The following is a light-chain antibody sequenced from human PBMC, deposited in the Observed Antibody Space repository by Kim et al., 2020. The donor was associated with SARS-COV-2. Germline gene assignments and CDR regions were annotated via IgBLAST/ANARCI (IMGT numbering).Light chain of an antibody. CDR1: SGHSSYA. J-gene: IGLJ3*02. Sequence: SVKLTCTLSSGHSSYAIAWHQLQPEKGPRYLMKLNSDGSHSKGDGIPDRFSGSSSGAERYLTISSLQSEDEADYYCQTWGTGIWVFGGGTQLTVL. V-gene: IGLV4-69*01. CDR2: LNSDGSH. CDR3: QTWGTGIWV.